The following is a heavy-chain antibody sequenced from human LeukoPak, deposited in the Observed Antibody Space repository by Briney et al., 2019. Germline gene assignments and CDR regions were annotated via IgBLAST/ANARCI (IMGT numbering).Heavy chain of an antibody. CDR2: ISDSGNT. D-gene: IGHD3-10*01. J-gene: IGHJ4*02. V-gene: IGHV3-23*01. CDR1: GFTLSSYA. Sequence: GGSLRLSCAASGFTLSSYAMSWVRQAPGKGLEWVSAISDSGNTYHADSVKGRFTISRDSSKNTLFLQMNRLRPEDAAVYYCAKDVYGSGEYFDYWGQGTLVTVSS. CDR3: AKDVYGSGEYFDY.